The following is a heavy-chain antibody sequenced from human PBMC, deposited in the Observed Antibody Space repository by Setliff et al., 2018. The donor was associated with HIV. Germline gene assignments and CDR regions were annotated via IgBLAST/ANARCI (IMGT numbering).Heavy chain of an antibody. CDR2: ISAYNGNT. CDR1: GYTFTNYG. Sequence: ASVKVSCKASGYTFTNYGISWVRQAPGQGLEWMGWISAYNGNTNYAQKLQDRVTMTTDTSTSTAYMELRSLRSDDTAVCYCAGGLVSQKVPCDPWGQGTLVTVSS. CDR3: AGGLVSQKVPCDP. J-gene: IGHJ5*02. V-gene: IGHV1-18*01. D-gene: IGHD1-1*01.